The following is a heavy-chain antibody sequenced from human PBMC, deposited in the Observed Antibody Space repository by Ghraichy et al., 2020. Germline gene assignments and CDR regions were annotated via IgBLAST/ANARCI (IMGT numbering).Heavy chain of an antibody. V-gene: IGHV4-59*08. CDR2: IYYSGST. CDR3: ARHGIVAGTSYFDA. CDR1: GGSISSYY. D-gene: IGHD1/OR15-1a*01. Sequence: SETLSLTCTVSGGSISSYYWNWIRQPPGKGLEWIGYIYYSGSTNYNSSLKSRVTISVDPSKNQLSLQLSSVTAADTAVYYCARHGIVAGTSYFDAWGQGNLVTVSS. J-gene: IGHJ5*02.